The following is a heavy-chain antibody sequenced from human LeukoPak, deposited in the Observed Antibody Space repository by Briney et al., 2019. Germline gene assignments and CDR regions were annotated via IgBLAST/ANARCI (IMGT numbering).Heavy chain of an antibody. Sequence: GGSLRLSCAASGFTFSNYWMHWVRQAPGKGLEWVSSISGAGGSTFSAASVTGRFTISRDNSKITLYLQMNGLRAEDTAIYYCAREVPSLDYWGQGTLVTVSS. V-gene: IGHV3-23*01. D-gene: IGHD4/OR15-4a*01. CDR1: GFTFSNYW. CDR3: AREVPSLDY. CDR2: ISGAGGST. J-gene: IGHJ4*02.